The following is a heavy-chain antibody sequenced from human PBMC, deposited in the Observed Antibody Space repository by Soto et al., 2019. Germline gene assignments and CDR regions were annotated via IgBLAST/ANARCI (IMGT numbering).Heavy chain of an antibody. V-gene: IGHV4-34*01. CDR3: ERQSYGFWSGYLTDFDY. CDR2: MNHSGSS. Sequence: PSETLSLTCAVYGGSFSGYFWYWIRLRPGQGLERIGEMNHSGSSNYNSSPKSRGRVTVAASTNQFYLNLSSVTAAAAAVDLCERQSYGFWSGYLTDFDYWGQGTLVTVSP. CDR1: GGSFSGYF. D-gene: IGHD3-3*01. J-gene: IGHJ4*02.